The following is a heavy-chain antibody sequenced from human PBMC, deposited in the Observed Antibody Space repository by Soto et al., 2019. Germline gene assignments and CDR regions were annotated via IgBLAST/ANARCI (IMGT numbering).Heavy chain of an antibody. V-gene: IGHV3-53*04. Sequence: GGSLRLSCAASGFTVSSNYMSWVRQAPGKGLEWVSVIYSGGSTYYADSVKGRFTISRHNSKNTLYLQMNSLRAEDTAVYYCAREVRAEIYNYHAFDIWGQGTMVTVSS. CDR2: IYSGGST. D-gene: IGHD3-22*01. CDR3: AREVRAEIYNYHAFDI. CDR1: GFTVSSNY. J-gene: IGHJ3*02.